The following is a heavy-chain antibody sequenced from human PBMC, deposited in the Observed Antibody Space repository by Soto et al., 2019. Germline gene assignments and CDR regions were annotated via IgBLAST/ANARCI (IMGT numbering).Heavy chain of an antibody. CDR3: ARASGARYFDD. D-gene: IGHD6-25*01. CDR1: GGSISSGDYY. J-gene: IGHJ4*02. V-gene: IGHV4-30-4*01. CDR2: IYYSGST. Sequence: PSETLSLTCTVSGGSISSGDYYWSWIRQPPGKGLEWIGYIYYSGSTYYNPSLKSRVTISVDTSKNQFSLKLSSVTAADTAVYFCARASGARYFDDWGQGTLVPVSS.